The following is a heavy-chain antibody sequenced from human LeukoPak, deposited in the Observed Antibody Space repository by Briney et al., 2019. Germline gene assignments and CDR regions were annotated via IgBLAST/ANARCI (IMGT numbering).Heavy chain of an antibody. V-gene: IGHV4-34*01. CDR1: GGSFSGYY. Sequence: SETLSLTCAVYGGSFSGYYWSWIRQPPGKGLEWIGEINHSGSTNYNPSLKSRVTISVDTSKNQFSLKLSSVTAADTAVYYCARAGLPNSHRNAFDIWGQGTMVTVSS. J-gene: IGHJ3*02. D-gene: IGHD2-21*01. CDR3: ARAGLPNSHRNAFDI. CDR2: INHSGST.